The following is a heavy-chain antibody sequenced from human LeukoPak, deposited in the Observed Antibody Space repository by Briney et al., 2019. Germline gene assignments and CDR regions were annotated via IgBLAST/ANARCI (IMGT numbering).Heavy chain of an antibody. J-gene: IGHJ4*02. CDR3: ARDKSYCGDYSFDY. Sequence: SETLSLTCTVSGGSISSYYWNWIRQPPGKGLEWIGYIYYSGSTNYNPSLKSRVTISVDTYKNQFSLKLSSVTAADTAVYYCARDKSYCGDYSFDYWGQGTLVTVSS. CDR1: GGSISSYY. V-gene: IGHV4-59*01. D-gene: IGHD4-17*01. CDR2: IYYSGST.